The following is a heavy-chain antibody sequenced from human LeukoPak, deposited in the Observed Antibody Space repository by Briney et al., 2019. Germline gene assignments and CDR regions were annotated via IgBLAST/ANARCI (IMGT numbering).Heavy chain of an antibody. CDR2: IRSKAYGGTT. D-gene: IGHD3-10*01. CDR1: GFTFGDYA. CDR3: TRDRPGAGSGSYYLSYFHYHYMDV. V-gene: IGHV3-49*04. Sequence: GGSLRLSCTASGFTFGDYAMSWVRQAPGKGLEWVGFIRSKAYGGTTQYAASVKGRFTISRDDSKSIAYLQMNSLKTEDTAVYYCTRDRPGAGSGSYYLSYFHYHYMDVWGKGTTVTISS. J-gene: IGHJ6*03.